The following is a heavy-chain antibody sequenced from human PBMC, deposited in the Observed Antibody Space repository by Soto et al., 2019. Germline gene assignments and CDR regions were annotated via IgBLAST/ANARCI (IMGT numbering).Heavy chain of an antibody. V-gene: IGHV3-23*01. Sequence: GGSLRLSCAASGFTFSSYAMSWVRQAPGKGLEWVSAISGSGGSTYYADSVKGRFTISRDNSKNTLYLQMNSLRAEDTAVYYCAKAEDTAMVGRNYYYGMDVWGQGTTVTVSS. CDR3: AKAEDTAMVGRNYYYGMDV. CDR2: ISGSGGST. J-gene: IGHJ6*02. CDR1: GFTFSSYA. D-gene: IGHD5-18*01.